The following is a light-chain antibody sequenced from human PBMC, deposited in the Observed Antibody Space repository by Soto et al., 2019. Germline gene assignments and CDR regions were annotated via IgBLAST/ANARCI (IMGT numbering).Light chain of an antibody. CDR1: QSVSSSF. Sequence: EIVMTQSPATLSVSPGGRATLSCRASQSVSSSFLAWYQQKPGQAPRLLIYGASSRATGIPDRFSGNGSGADFTLIISRLEPEDFAVYYCQQYGSSPLTFGGGTKVDIK. CDR3: QQYGSSPLT. V-gene: IGKV3-20*01. CDR2: GAS. J-gene: IGKJ4*01.